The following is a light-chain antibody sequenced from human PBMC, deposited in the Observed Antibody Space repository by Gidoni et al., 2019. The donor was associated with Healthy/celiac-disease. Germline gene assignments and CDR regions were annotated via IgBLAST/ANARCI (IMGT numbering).Light chain of an antibody. J-gene: IGKJ1*01. CDR2: AAS. CDR3: QQSYSTPQT. V-gene: IGKV1-39*01. Sequence: DIQMTQSPSSLSASVGDRVTITCLASQSISSYLNWYQQKPGKAPKLLIYAASSLQSGVPSRFSGSGSGTDFTLTISSMKPEDFATYYCQQSYSTPQTFGQGTKVEIK. CDR1: QSISSY.